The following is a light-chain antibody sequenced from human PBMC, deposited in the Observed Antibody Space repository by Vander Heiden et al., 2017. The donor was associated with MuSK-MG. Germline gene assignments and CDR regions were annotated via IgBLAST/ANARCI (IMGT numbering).Light chain of an antibody. CDR3: HWRYT. CDR1: QSISSY. CDR2: AAS. Sequence: DIQMTQSPSSLSASVGDRVTITCRASQSISSYLNWYQQKPGKAPKLLIFAASSLQSGVPSRFSGSGSGTDLTLTISSLKPEDFATYDCHWRYTFGQGTKLEIK. V-gene: IGKV1-39*01. J-gene: IGKJ2*01.